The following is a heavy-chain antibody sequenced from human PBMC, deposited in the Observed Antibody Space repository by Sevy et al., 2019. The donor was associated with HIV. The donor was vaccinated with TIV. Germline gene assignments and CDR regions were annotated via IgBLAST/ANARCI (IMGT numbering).Heavy chain of an antibody. D-gene: IGHD7-27*01. Sequence: SETLSLTCVVSGYSISSSYWWDWFRRPPGKGLEWIGAIHHSGSTQYTPSLKSRVTVSADTSKNQFSLRLSSMTAADTAVYYCANHDWGREDYWGQGTLVTVSS. CDR3: ANHDWGREDY. CDR2: IHHSGST. CDR1: GYSISSSYW. J-gene: IGHJ4*02. V-gene: IGHV4-38-2*01.